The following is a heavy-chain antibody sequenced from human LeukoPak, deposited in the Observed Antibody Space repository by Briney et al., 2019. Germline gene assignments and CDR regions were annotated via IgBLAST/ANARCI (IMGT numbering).Heavy chain of an antibody. J-gene: IGHJ4*02. V-gene: IGHV4-4*07. CDR3: ARERNRYYDILTGYYRGELDY. D-gene: IGHD3-9*01. Sequence: SETLSLTCTVSGGSISSYYWSWIRQPAGKGLEWIGRIYTSGSTNYNPSLKSRVTVSVDTSKNQFSLKLSSVTAADTAVYYCARERNRYYDILTGYYRGELDYWGQGTLVTVSS. CDR1: GGSISSYY. CDR2: IYTSGST.